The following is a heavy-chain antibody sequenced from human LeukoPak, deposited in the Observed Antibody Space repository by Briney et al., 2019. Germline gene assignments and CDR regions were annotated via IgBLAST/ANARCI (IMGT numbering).Heavy chain of an antibody. V-gene: IGHV4-39*07. J-gene: IGHJ4*02. D-gene: IGHD6-25*01. CDR2: IYHTGNT. CDR3: ARETESSAEY. Sequence: SETLSLTCTVSGGSISSSSYHWAWIRQPPGKGLEWIASIYHTGNTYYKPSHKSRVTISVDTSKNQFSLKVNSVTAADTAVYFCARETESSAEYWGQGTLVTVTS. CDR1: GGSISSSSYH.